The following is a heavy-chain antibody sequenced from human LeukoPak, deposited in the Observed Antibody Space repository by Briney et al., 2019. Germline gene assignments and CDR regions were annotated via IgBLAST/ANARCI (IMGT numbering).Heavy chain of an antibody. CDR2: IIPILGIA. Sequence: ASVKVSCTASGGTFSSYAISWVRQAPGQGLEWMGRIIPILGIANYAQKFQGRVTITADKSTSTAYMELSSLRSEDTAVYYCARDTSGAAYDILTGSYHFDYWGQGTLVTVSS. V-gene: IGHV1-69*04. D-gene: IGHD3-9*01. CDR3: ARDTSGAAYDILTGSYHFDY. J-gene: IGHJ4*02. CDR1: GGTFSSYA.